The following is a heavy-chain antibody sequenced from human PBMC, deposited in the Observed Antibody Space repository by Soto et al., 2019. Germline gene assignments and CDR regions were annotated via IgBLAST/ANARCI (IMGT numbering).Heavy chain of an antibody. CDR3: VRDWDT. D-gene: IGHD5-18*01. CDR1: GFIFSSYW. CDR2: IKQDVIEK. J-gene: IGHJ4*02. V-gene: IGHV3-7*01. Sequence: EVQLVESGGGLVQPGGSLRLSCAASGFIFSSYWMNWARQAPGQGLEWVAHIKQDVIEKHYVGSVKGRFTISRDNAKNSLDLQLNSLRAEDTAVYYCVRDWDTWGQGTLVAVSS.